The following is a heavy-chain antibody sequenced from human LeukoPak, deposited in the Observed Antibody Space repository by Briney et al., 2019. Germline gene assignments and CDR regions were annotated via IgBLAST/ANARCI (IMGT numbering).Heavy chain of an antibody. CDR3: ARQGAVAGSRVYYFDY. J-gene: IGHJ4*02. V-gene: IGHV3-66*04. CDR1: GFTVSSNY. D-gene: IGHD6-19*01. Sequence: GGSLRLSCAASGFTVSSNYMSWVRQAPGKGLEWVSVIYSGGSTYYADSVKGRFTISRDNSKNTLYLQMNSLRAEDTAVYYCARQGAVAGSRVYYFDYWGQGTLVTVSS. CDR2: IYSGGST.